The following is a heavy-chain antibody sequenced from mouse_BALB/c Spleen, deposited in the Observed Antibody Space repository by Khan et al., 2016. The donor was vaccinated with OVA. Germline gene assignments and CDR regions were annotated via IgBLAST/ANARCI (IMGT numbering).Heavy chain of an antibody. Sequence: VQLKQSGPELLKPGASVRMSCKASGYIFTGYIMHWVKQKPGQGLEWIGYINPYNGITKYNEDFKGKATLTSDKSSSTAYMEFSSLTSEDSAVYYCSGGNWQSYYFDYWGQGTTLTVSS. D-gene: IGHD4-1*01. CDR2: INPYNGIT. V-gene: IGHV1S136*01. J-gene: IGHJ2*01. CDR3: SGGNWQSYYFDY. CDR1: GYIFTGYI.